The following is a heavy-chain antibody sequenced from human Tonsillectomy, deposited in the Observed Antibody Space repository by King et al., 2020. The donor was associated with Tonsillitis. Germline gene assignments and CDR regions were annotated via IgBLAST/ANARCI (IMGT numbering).Heavy chain of an antibody. CDR1: GFTFDDYA. CDR3: AKDQNYKGLGSRFYYAMDV. CDR2: ISWNSGNL. V-gene: IGHV3-9*01. D-gene: IGHD3-10*01. Sequence: EVQLVESGGGLVQPGRSLRLSCAASGFTFDDYAMHWVRQGPGKGLEWVSAISWNSGNLAYADSVKGRFTISRDNGKNSLYLQMNSLRPEDTALYYCAKDQNYKGLGSRFYYAMDVWGQGTTVTVSS. J-gene: IGHJ6*02.